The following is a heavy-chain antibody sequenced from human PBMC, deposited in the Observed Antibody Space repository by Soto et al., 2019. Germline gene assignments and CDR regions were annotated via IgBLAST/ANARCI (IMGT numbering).Heavy chain of an antibody. CDR2: IIPVFGTA. CDR1: GGVLRNYA. Sequence: QVQLVQSGAEVKKPGSSVKVSCKASGGVLRNYAINWVRQAPGQGLEWMGGIIPVFGTADDPQKFPGRVTITADESTTTAYMELTSLKTEDTAVYFCARDRWGSYSFDSWGQGTLVTVAS. CDR3: ARDRWGSYSFDS. J-gene: IGHJ5*01. D-gene: IGHD1-26*01. V-gene: IGHV1-69*01.